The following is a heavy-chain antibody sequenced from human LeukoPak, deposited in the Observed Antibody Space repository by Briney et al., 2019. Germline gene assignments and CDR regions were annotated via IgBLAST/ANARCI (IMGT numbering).Heavy chain of an antibody. V-gene: IGHV4-59*12. CDR1: GGSISSCY. CDR3: ARGAPRVLDY. Sequence: SETLSLTCTVSGGSISSCYWSWIRQPAGKGLEWIGEIYHSGSTNYNPSLKSRVTISVDKSKNQFSLKLSSVTAADTAVYYCARGAPRVLDYWGQGTLVTVSS. D-gene: IGHD4/OR15-4a*01. CDR2: IYHSGST. J-gene: IGHJ4*02.